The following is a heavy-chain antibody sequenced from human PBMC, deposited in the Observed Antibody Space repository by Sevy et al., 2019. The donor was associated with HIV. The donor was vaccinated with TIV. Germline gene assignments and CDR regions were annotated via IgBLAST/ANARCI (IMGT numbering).Heavy chain of an antibody. V-gene: IGHV1-46*03. CDR1: GYTFTNYY. CDR3: GRTSPRGGFDH. J-gene: IGHJ4*02. Sequence: ASVKVSCKASGYTFTNYYMHWVRQAPGQGLEWMGIINPSDVSTVYAQKFQGRVTMTTDTSTSTVYMELSSLRSDDTAVYYCGRTSPRGGFDHWGQGALVTVSS. CDR2: INPSDVST. D-gene: IGHD3-16*01.